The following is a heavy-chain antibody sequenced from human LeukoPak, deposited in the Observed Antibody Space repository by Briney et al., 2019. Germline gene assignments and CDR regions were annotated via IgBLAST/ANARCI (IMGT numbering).Heavy chain of an antibody. CDR1: GGSFSGYY. V-gene: IGHV4-34*01. J-gene: IGHJ6*02. D-gene: IGHD2-15*01. Sequence: SETLSLTCAVYGGSFSGYYWSWIRQPPGKGLEWIGEINHSGSTNYNPSLKSRVTISVDTSKNQFSLKLSSVTAADTAVYYCARGGGTVEVAATDYYGMDVWGQGTTVTVSS. CDR3: ARGGGTVEVAATDYYGMDV. CDR2: INHSGST.